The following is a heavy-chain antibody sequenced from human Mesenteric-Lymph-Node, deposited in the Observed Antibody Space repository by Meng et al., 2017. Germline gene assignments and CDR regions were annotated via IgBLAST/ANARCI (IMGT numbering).Heavy chain of an antibody. V-gene: IGHV3-11*01. CDR3: TSGWYDEYFQH. CDR2: ISHTGSTT. J-gene: IGHJ1*01. D-gene: IGHD6-19*01. CDR1: GFTFNSHF. Sequence: GGSLRLSCAASGFTFNSHFMNWIRQAPGKGLEWVAYISHTGSTTYYADSVKGRFTISRDSANNSLYLQMNSLRAEDTAIYYCTSGWYDEYFQHWGQGTLVTVSS.